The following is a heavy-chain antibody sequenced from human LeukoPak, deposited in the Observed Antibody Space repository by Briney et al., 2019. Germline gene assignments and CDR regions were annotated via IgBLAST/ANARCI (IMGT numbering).Heavy chain of an antibody. Sequence: SVKVSCKASGYTFTGYYMHWVRQAPGQGLEWMGWINPNSGGTNYAQKFQGRVTMTRDTSISTAYMELSRLRSDDTAVYYCARTLIYQDILTGYPRYYFDYWGQGTLLTVSS. CDR3: ARTLIYQDILTGYPRYYFDY. J-gene: IGHJ4*02. CDR2: INPNSGGT. D-gene: IGHD3-9*01. CDR1: GYTFTGYY. V-gene: IGHV1-2*02.